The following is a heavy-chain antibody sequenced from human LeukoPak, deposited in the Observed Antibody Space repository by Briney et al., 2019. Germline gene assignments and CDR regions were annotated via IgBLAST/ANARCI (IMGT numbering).Heavy chain of an antibody. V-gene: IGHV3-21*01. CDR1: GFTFSSYS. Sequence: GSLRLSCAASGFTFSSYSMNWVRQAPGKGLEWVSSISSSSSYIYYADSVKGRFTISRDNAKNSLYLQMNSLRAEDTAVYYCARGSGSYPFFDYWGQGTLVTVSS. CDR3: ARGSGSYPFFDY. D-gene: IGHD1-26*01. J-gene: IGHJ4*02. CDR2: ISSSSSYI.